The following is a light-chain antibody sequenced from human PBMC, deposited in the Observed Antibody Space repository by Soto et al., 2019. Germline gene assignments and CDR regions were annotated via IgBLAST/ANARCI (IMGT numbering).Light chain of an antibody. CDR3: QETFRTPSFT. CDR1: QSISNY. CDR2: AAS. V-gene: IGKV1-39*01. Sequence: DIQMTQSPSSLSASVGDGVTITCRASQSISNYVNWYQQKPGKAPKLLIYAASRLQSGVPSRFSGTGSRTDFTLTISSLQPEDFATYYCQETFRTPSFTFGGGTKVEI. J-gene: IGKJ4*01.